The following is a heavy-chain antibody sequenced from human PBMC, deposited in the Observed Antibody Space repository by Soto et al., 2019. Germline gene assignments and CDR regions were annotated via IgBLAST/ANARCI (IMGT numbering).Heavy chain of an antibody. CDR1: GYSFISYW. CDR2: IYPGDSDT. V-gene: IGHV5-51*01. Sequence: GESLKISCKGSGYSFISYWIGWVRQMPGKGLEWMGIIYPGDSDTRYSPSFQGRVTISVDQSISTVYLQWSSLKASDTAMFYFVSRDDYSYYYGMDVWGQGTKVTVSS. CDR3: VSRDDYSYYYGMDV. J-gene: IGHJ6*02.